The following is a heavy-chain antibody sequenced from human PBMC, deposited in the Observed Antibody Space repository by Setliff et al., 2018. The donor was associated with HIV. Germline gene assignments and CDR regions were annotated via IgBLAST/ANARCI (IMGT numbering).Heavy chain of an antibody. CDR2: VSGYDSHA. D-gene: IGHD3-10*01. Sequence: ASVKVSCKTSGYKFSINVINWVRQAPGQGLEWMGWVSGYDSHANYAQKLQGRVTMTSDRSATTAYMELKNLTSDDTAVYYCARGPAGESYGMDVWGQGTTVTVSS. J-gene: IGHJ6*02. CDR1: GYKFSINV. V-gene: IGHV1-18*01. CDR3: ARGPAGESYGMDV.